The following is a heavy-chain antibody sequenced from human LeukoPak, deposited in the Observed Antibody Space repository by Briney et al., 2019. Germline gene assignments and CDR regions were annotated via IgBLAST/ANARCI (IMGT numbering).Heavy chain of an antibody. V-gene: IGHV4-4*07. CDR3: ARGMASYYYYGMDV. D-gene: IGHD2-8*01. Sequence: SETLSLTRTVSGGSISSYYWSWIRQPAGTGLEWIGRIYTSGSTNYNPSLQSRVTMSVDTSKNQFSLKLSSVTAADTAVYYCARGMASYYYYGMDVWGQGTTVTVS. CDR1: GGSISSYY. J-gene: IGHJ6*02. CDR2: IYTSGST.